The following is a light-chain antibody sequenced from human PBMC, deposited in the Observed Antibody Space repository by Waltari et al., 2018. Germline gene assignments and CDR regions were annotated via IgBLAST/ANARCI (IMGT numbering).Light chain of an antibody. V-gene: IGKV4-1*01. Sequence: DIVLTQSPDSLALSLGERATISCRSSQSVLSSTNSNNYLAWYQQSQGQPPKLLFSWASTRVSGVPDRFDGSGSGTDFTLTISSLQAEDLAVYYCQQYYTTPCTFGQGTRLEIK. J-gene: IGKJ2*02. CDR1: QSVLSSTNSNNY. CDR2: WAS. CDR3: QQYYTTPCT.